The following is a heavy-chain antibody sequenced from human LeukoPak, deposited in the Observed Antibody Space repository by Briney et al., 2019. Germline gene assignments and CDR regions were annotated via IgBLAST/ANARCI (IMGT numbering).Heavy chain of an antibody. CDR3: ARGPGVVPAAMYNY. D-gene: IGHD2-2*01. Sequence: SETLSLTCAVYGGSFRGYYWSWIRQPPGKGLEWIGYIYYSGSTNYNPSLKSRVTISVDTSKNQFSLKLSSVTAADTAVYYCARGPGVVPAAMYNYWGQGTLVTVSS. CDR1: GGSFRGYY. CDR2: IYYSGST. J-gene: IGHJ4*02. V-gene: IGHV4-59*01.